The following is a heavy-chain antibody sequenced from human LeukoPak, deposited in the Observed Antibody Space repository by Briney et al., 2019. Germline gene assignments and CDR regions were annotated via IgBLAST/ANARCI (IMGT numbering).Heavy chain of an antibody. Sequence: SETLSLTCAVYGGSFSGYYWSWIRQPPGKGLEGIGEINHSGSTNYNPSLQSRVTISVDTSKNQFSLKLSSVTAADTAVYYCARGVRSSIYSYGFMNYWGQGTLVTVSS. CDR3: ARGVRSSIYSYGFMNY. CDR2: INHSGST. D-gene: IGHD5-18*01. CDR1: GGSFSGYY. J-gene: IGHJ4*02. V-gene: IGHV4-34*01.